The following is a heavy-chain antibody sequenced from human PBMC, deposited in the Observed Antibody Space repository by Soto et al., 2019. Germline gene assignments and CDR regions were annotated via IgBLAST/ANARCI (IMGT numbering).Heavy chain of an antibody. CDR1: GGSISDYF. Sequence: SETLSLTCTVSGGSISDYFWSWIRQPPGKGLEWIGYVYYTGNTNSIPSLKSRVTISVDTSKNQFSLKLRSVTAADTAVYYCARGVGNYPWSFNSWGQGTLVT. CDR3: ARGVGNYPWSFNS. V-gene: IGHV4-59*01. CDR2: VYYTGNT. J-gene: IGHJ4*02. D-gene: IGHD3-16*02.